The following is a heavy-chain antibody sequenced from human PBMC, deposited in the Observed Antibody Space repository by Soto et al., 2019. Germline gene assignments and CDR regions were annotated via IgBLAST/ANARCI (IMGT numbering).Heavy chain of an antibody. CDR2: INHSGST. CDR3: ARAPGAEGELLFGYYFDY. J-gene: IGHJ4*02. Sequence: QVQLQQWGAGLLKPSETLSLTCAVYGGSFSGYYWSWIRQPPGKGLEWIGEINHSGSTNYNPSLKSRVTISVDTSKNQFSLKLSSVTAADTAVYYCARAPGAEGELLFGYYFDYWGQGTLVTVSS. CDR1: GGSFSGYY. V-gene: IGHV4-34*01. D-gene: IGHD1-26*01.